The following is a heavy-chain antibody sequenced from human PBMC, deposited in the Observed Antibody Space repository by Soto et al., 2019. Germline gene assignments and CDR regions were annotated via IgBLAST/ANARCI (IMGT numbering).Heavy chain of an antibody. CDR2: ISYDGSNK. J-gene: IGHJ4*02. Sequence: GGSLRLSCAASGFTFSSYGMHWVRQAPGKGLEWVAVISYDGSNKYYADSVKGRFTISRDNSKNTLYLQMNSLRAEDTAVYYCGKDLSIAAGTLGLFDYWGQGTLVTVSS. D-gene: IGHD6-6*01. CDR3: GKDLSIAAGTLGLFDY. V-gene: IGHV3-30*18. CDR1: GFTFSSYG.